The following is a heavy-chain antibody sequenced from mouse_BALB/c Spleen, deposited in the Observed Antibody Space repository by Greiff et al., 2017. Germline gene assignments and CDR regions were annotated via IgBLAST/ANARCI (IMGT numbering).Heavy chain of an antibody. D-gene: IGHD2-3*01. CDR1: GFTFTDYY. CDR3: ARDDGYYFDY. CDR2: IRNKANDYTT. J-gene: IGHJ2*01. Sequence: EVQRVESGGGLVQPGGSLRLSCATSGFTFTDYYMSWVRQPPGKALEWLGFIRNKANDYTTEYSASVKGRFIVSRDTSQSILYLQMNALRAEDTAIYYCARDDGYYFDYWGQGTTLTVSS. V-gene: IGHV7-3*02.